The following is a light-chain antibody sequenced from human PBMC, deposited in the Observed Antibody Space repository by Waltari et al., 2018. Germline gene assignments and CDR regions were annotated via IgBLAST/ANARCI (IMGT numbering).Light chain of an antibody. CDR1: SSNIGAGYD. V-gene: IGLV1-40*01. CDR3: QSYDSGLSGSV. J-gene: IGLJ3*02. CDR2: GNN. Sequence: QSVLTQPPSVSGAPGQTVTIPCTRSSSNIGAGYDVHWYQQLPGTAPKLLIFGNNNRPSGVPDRISGSKSGTSASLAITGLQGEDEADYYCQSYDSGLSGSVFGGGTKVTVL.